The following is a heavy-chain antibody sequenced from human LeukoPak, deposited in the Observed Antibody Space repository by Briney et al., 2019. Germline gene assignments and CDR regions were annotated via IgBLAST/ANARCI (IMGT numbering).Heavy chain of an antibody. CDR3: ARRQVGAANFDY. CDR2: IIPIFGTA. D-gene: IGHD1-26*01. CDR1: GGTFISYA. Sequence: ASVKVSCKASGGTFISYAISWVRQAPGQGLEWMGGIIPIFGTANYAQKFQGRVTITADESTSTAYMELSSLRSEDTAVYYCARRQVGAANFDYWGQGTLVTVSS. J-gene: IGHJ4*02. V-gene: IGHV1-69*01.